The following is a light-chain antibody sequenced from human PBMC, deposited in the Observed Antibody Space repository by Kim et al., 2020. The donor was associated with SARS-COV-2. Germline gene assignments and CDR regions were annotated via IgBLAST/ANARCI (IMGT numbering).Light chain of an antibody. CDR1: QSISRNS. V-gene: IGKV3-20*01. J-gene: IGKJ2*02. CDR2: DAS. CDR3: QQYDSSPCT. Sequence: LSPGERATLYGRSSQSISRNSLSWDQQKPGQAPSLVSFDASTRASGIPDRFSGSGSVTDFTLTISRLGPEDFSVYYCQQYDSSPCTCCQGTKLDI.